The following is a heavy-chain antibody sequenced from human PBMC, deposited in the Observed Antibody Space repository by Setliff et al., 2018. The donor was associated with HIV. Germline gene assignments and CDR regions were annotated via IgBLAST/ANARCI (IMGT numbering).Heavy chain of an antibody. J-gene: IGHJ6*03. D-gene: IGHD2-2*01. CDR2: ISRSSGSST. Sequence: GGSLRLSCAASGFPFSNYYMSWIRQAPGKGLEWVSNISRSSGSSTKYADSVKGRFTNSRDNAKSSLYLQMNSLRAEDTAVYYCARDQEHIIVVSATPNMPGYLHYYHMDVWGKGSTVTV. CDR3: ARDQEHIIVVSATPNMPGYLHYYHMDV. CDR1: GFPFSNYY. V-gene: IGHV3-11*06.